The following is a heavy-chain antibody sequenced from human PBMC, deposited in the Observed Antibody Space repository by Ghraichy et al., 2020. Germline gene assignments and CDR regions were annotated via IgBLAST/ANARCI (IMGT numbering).Heavy chain of an antibody. V-gene: IGHV1-8*01. CDR2: MNPNSGNT. CDR3: ARDPPWGIAAADDYYYGMDV. CDR1: GYTFTSYD. D-gene: IGHD6-13*01. J-gene: IGHJ6*02. Sequence: ASVKVSCKASGYTFTSYDINWVRQATGQGLEWMGLMNPNSGNTGYAQKFQGRVTMTRNTSISTAYMELSSLRSEDTAVYYCARDPPWGIAAADDYYYGMDVWGQGTTVTVSS.